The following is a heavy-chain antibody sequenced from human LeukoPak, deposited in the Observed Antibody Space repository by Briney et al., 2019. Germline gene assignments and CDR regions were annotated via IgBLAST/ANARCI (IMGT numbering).Heavy chain of an antibody. J-gene: IGHJ4*02. Sequence: GASVKVSCKASGYTFTGYYMHWVRQTTGQGLQWTGWMNPNSGDSGYAQELQGRVTMTRDTSINTAYMELSSLTSEDTALYFCARFSPDENHGDYAFDCWGQGTPVTVSS. CDR2: MNPNSGDS. CDR1: GYTFTGYY. D-gene: IGHD4-17*01. CDR3: ARFSPDENHGDYAFDC. V-gene: IGHV1-8*02.